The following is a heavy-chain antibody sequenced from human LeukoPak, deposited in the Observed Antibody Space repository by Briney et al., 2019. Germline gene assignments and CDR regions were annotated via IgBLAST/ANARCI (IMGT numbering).Heavy chain of an antibody. V-gene: IGHV1-46*01. CDR1: GYSFTSYT. CDR3: ARDQNLYYGSGTYPQDYGIDV. Sequence: ASVKVSCKASGYSFTSYTMHWVRQAPGQGLEWMGIINPSGGATSHAQKFQGRVTMTRDTSTSTVYMELSSLRSEDTAVYYCARDQNLYYGSGTYPQDYGIDVWGQGTTVTVSS. CDR2: INPSGGAT. D-gene: IGHD3-10*01. J-gene: IGHJ6*02.